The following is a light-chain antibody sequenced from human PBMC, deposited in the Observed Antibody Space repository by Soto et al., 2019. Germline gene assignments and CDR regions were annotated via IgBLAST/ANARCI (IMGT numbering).Light chain of an antibody. CDR1: QSISSY. V-gene: IGKV1-39*01. CDR3: QQSSATPLT. Sequence: DIQMTQSPSSLSASVGDRVTITCRSSQSISSYLNWYQQKPGKAPKVLIYAASNLQSGVPSRFSGSGSGTDFTLTISSLQPEDFATYYCQQSSATPLTFGGGIKVDIK. J-gene: IGKJ4*01. CDR2: AAS.